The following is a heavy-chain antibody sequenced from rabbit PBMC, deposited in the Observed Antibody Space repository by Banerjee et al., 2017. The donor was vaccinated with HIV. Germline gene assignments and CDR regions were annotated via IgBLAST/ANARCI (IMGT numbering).Heavy chain of an antibody. J-gene: IGHJ4*01. Sequence: QEQLEESGGDLVKPGASLTLTCTASGFSFSSGYDMCWVRQAPGKGLEWIARIYTGSSGSTHYASWAKGRFTISKTSSTTVTLQMTSLTAADTATYFCARRDYGSSGYYFNLWGQGTLVTVS. D-gene: IGHD1-1*01. CDR3: ARRDYGSSGYYFNL. CDR1: GFSFSSGYD. CDR2: IYTGSSGST. V-gene: IGHV1S45*01.